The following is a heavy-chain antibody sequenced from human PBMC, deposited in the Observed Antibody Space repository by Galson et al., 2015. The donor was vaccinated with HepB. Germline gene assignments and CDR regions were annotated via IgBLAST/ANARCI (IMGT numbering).Heavy chain of an antibody. CDR3: TTDVYYSTYWSWLDP. CDR2: IKSKTDGETI. V-gene: IGHV3-15*01. J-gene: IGHJ5*02. D-gene: IGHD2-8*02. Sequence: SLRLSCAASGFPFNNAWMTWVRQAPGMGLEWVGRIKSKTDGETIDYAAPVRGRFTISRDDSKNRHYLQMNSLNPEDTAVYYCTTDVYYSTYWSWLDPWGQGTLVTVSS. CDR1: GFPFNNAW.